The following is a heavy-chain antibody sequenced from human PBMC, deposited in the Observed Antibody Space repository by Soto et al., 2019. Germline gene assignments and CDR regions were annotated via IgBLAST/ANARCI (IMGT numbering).Heavy chain of an antibody. CDR1: GYSFTSYW. V-gene: IGHV5-51*01. Sequence: PGESLKISCKGSGYSFTSYWIGWVRQMPGKGLEWMGIIYPGDSDTRYSPSFQGQVTISADKSISTAYLQWSSLKASDTAMYYCARQFCSGGSCFLAPPWFDPWGQGTLVTVPQ. CDR2: IYPGDSDT. J-gene: IGHJ5*02. CDR3: ARQFCSGGSCFLAPPWFDP. D-gene: IGHD2-15*01.